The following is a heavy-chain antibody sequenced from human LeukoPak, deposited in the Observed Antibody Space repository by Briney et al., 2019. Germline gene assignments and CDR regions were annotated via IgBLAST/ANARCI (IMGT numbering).Heavy chain of an antibody. CDR1: GGSISSYY. D-gene: IGHD2-8*02. CDR3: ARDAGGGTGHFDY. CDR2: IYTSGGT. V-gene: IGHV4-4*07. J-gene: IGHJ4*02. Sequence: SETLSLTCTVSGGSISSYYWSWIPQPAGKGREWIGRIYTSGGTNYNPSLKSRVIISVDKSKNQFSLKLSSVTAADTAVYYCARDAGGGTGHFDYWGQGTLVTVSS.